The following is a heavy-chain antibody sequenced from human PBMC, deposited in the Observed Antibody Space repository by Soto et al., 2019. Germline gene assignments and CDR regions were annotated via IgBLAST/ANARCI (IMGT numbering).Heavy chain of an antibody. J-gene: IGHJ4*02. CDR2: INPSGGST. Sequence: ASVKVSCKASGYTFTSYYMHWVRQAPGQGLEWMGIINPSGGSTSYAQKFQGRVTLTTDTPTSTVYMEMRSLTSDDTAVYYCARDPEYLSDATAVPESASFDYRGQGTLVTVSS. CDR1: GYTFTSYY. D-gene: IGHD1-1*01. CDR3: ARDPEYLSDATAVPESASFDY. V-gene: IGHV1-46*01.